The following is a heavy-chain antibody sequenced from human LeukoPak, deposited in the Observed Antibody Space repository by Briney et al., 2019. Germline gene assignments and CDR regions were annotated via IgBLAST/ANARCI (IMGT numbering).Heavy chain of an antibody. CDR3: ARDRTGYSSDDAFDI. CDR1: GFTFSDYY. D-gene: IGHD3-9*01. J-gene: IGHJ3*02. Sequence: GGSLRLSCAASGFTFSDYYMSWIRQAPGKGLEWVSYISSSGSTIYYADSVKGRFTISRDNAKNSLHLQMNSLRAEDTAVYYCARDRTGYSSDDAFDIWGQGTMVTVSS. CDR2: ISSSGSTI. V-gene: IGHV3-11*01.